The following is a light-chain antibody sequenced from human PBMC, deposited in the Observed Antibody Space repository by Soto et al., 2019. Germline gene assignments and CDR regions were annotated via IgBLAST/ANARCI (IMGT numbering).Light chain of an antibody. CDR1: SSDISIYNY. V-gene: IGLV2-14*01. CDR3: CSYTSSTNYV. Sequence: QSVLTQPASVSGSPGQSITISCTGTSSDISIYNYVSWYQQHPGKAPKLIIYEVSNRPSGISNRFSGAKSGNTASLTISGLQVEDEADYYCCSYTSSTNYVFGAGTKLTV. J-gene: IGLJ1*01. CDR2: EVS.